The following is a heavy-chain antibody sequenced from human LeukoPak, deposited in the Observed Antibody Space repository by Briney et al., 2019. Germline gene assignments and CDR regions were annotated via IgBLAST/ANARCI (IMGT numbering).Heavy chain of an antibody. CDR3: ARDEWEQLESSGRHDY. CDR2: ISAYNGNT. V-gene: IGHV1-18*01. Sequence: ASVKVSCKASGYTFTSYGISWVRQAPGQGLEWMGWISAYNGNTNYAQKLQGRVTMTTDTSTSTAYMELRSLRSDDTAVYYCARDEWEQLESSGRHDYWGQGTLVTVSS. CDR1: GYTFTSYG. J-gene: IGHJ4*02. D-gene: IGHD6-6*01.